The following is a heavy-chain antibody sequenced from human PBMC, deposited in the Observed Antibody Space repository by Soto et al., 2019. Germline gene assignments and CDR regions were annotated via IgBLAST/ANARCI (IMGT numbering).Heavy chain of an antibody. Sequence: VASVKVSCKASGGTFGSSAISWVRQAPGQGLEWMGGIIPSFATGNSAPEFQGRLTITADKSTTTAYMELSSLRSEDTAVYYCARSYYGSGSYWFYGMDVWGQGTTVTVSS. V-gene: IGHV1-69*06. J-gene: IGHJ6*02. D-gene: IGHD3-10*01. CDR2: IIPSFATG. CDR1: GGTFGSSA. CDR3: ARSYYGSGSYWFYGMDV.